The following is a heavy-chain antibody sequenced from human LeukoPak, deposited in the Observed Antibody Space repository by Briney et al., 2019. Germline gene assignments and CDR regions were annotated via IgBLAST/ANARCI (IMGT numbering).Heavy chain of an antibody. J-gene: IGHJ6*02. Sequence: GGSLRLSCAASGFTFTNYAIHWVRQAPGKGLEWVAVISNDGSDKYYADSVKGRFTISRDNAKNSLYLQMNSLRAEDTAVYYCAAYYDFWSGYSNYYGMDVWGQGTTVTVSS. CDR3: AAYYDFWSGYSNYYGMDV. D-gene: IGHD3-3*01. V-gene: IGHV3-30-3*01. CDR1: GFTFTNYA. CDR2: ISNDGSDK.